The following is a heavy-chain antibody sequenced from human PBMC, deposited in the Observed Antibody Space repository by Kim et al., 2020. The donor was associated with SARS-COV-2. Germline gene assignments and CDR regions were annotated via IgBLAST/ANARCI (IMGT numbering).Heavy chain of an antibody. CDR3: TNSRGEVVVAATNRGYYYYGMDV. V-gene: IGHV3-15*01. Sequence: GGSLRLSCAASGFTFSNAWMSWVRQAPGKGLEWVGRIKSKTDGGTTDYAAPVKGRFTISRDDSKNTLYLQMNSLKTEDTAVYYCTNSRGEVVVAATNRGYYYYGMDVWGQGTTVTVSS. J-gene: IGHJ6*02. CDR2: IKSKTDGGTT. CDR1: GFTFSNAW. D-gene: IGHD2-15*01.